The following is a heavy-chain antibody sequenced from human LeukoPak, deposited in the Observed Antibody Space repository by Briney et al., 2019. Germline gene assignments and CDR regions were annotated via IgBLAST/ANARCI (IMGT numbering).Heavy chain of an antibody. D-gene: IGHD4-17*01. Sequence: GGSLRLSCAASGFTFSNAWMSWVRQAPGKGLEWVGRIKSKTDGGTTDYAAPVKGRFTISRDDSKNTLYLQMNSLKTEDTAVYYCTTMGDCGDHDAQGFAYWGQGTLVTVSS. V-gene: IGHV3-15*01. J-gene: IGHJ4*02. CDR3: TTMGDCGDHDAQGFAY. CDR2: IKSKTDGGTT. CDR1: GFTFSNAW.